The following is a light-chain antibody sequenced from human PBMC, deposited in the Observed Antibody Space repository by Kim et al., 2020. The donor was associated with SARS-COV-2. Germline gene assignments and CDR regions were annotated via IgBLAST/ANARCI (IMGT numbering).Light chain of an antibody. Sequence: SVALSCSRATSDVVGGYYVSCRQQQPGRAPTLLIYDDNNRRSWGPHRFSGSNSGDTASLTISGVQPADEADYYCCSYSGSDNHWVFGGGTKVTVL. CDR3: CSYSGSDNHWV. CDR1: TSDVVGGYY. V-gene: IGLV2-11*01. CDR2: DDN. J-gene: IGLJ3*02.